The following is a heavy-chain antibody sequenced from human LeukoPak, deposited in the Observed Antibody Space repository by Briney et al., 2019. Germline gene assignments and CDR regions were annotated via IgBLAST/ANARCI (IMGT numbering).Heavy chain of an antibody. V-gene: IGHV3-74*01. CDR3: ARSLHYYDSSGYYFWFDP. Sequence: VRQAPGKGLVWVSRINSDGSSTSYADSVKGRFTISRDNAKNTLYLQMNSLRAEGTAVYYCARSLHYYDSSGYYFWFDPWGQGTLVTVSS. CDR2: INSDGSST. J-gene: IGHJ5*02. D-gene: IGHD3-22*01.